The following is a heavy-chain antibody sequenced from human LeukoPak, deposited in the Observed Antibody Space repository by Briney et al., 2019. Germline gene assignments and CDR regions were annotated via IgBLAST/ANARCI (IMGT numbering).Heavy chain of an antibody. CDR1: GGSISSGGYY. J-gene: IGHJ5*02. Sequence: PSETLSLTCTVSGGSISSGGYYWSWIRQPPGKGLEWIGYIYHSGSTYYNPSLKSRVTISVDRSKNQFSLKLSSVTAADTAVYYCARLTMLVTPRSCWFDPWGQGTLVTVSS. D-gene: IGHD4-23*01. CDR2: IYHSGST. V-gene: IGHV4-30-2*01. CDR3: ARLTMLVTPRSCWFDP.